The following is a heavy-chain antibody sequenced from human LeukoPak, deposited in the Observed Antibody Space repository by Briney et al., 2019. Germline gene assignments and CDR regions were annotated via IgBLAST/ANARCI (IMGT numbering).Heavy chain of an antibody. Sequence: GRSLRLSCAASGFTFDDYAMHWVRQAPGKGLEWVSGISWNSGSIGYADSVKGRFTISRDNAKNSLYLQMNSLRAEDTALYYCAKDIAEWELLLDIWGQGTMVTVSS. D-gene: IGHD1-26*01. J-gene: IGHJ3*02. CDR1: GFTFDDYA. V-gene: IGHV3-9*01. CDR2: ISWNSGSI. CDR3: AKDIAEWELLLDI.